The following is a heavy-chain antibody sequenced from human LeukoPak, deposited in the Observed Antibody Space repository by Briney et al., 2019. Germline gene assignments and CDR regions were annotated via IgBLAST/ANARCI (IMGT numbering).Heavy chain of an antibody. CDR3: ARAMGGDYARGAFDI. Sequence: GGSLRLSCAASGFTFSSYSMNWVRQAPGKGLEWVSVIYSVGSTYYAGSVKGRFTIYRDNSKNTLYIQMNSLRAEDTAVYYCARAMGGDYARGAFDIWGQGTMVTVSS. D-gene: IGHD4-17*01. CDR1: GFTFSSYS. V-gene: IGHV3-53*01. J-gene: IGHJ3*02. CDR2: IYSVGST.